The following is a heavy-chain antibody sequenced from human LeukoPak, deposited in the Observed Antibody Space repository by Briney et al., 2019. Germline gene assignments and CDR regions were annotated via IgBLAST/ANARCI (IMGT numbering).Heavy chain of an antibody. V-gene: IGHV4-38-2*02. CDR2: LYHGGTT. Sequence: SETLSLTCTVSDYSISSGYYWGWIRQPPGKGLEWIVSLYHGGTTYYKPSLKSRVTISVDTSKNQFSLKLSSVTAADTAVYFRARGGTYFGFDYWGQGTLVTVSS. J-gene: IGHJ4*02. CDR3: ARGGTYFGFDY. D-gene: IGHD1-26*01. CDR1: DYSISSGYY.